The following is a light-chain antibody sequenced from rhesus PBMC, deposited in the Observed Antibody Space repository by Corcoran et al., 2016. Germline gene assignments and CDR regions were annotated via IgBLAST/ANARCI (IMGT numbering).Light chain of an antibody. CDR2: AAS. V-gene: IGKV1-28*03. Sequence: DIQMTQSPSSLSASVGDTVTITCRASQGISSYSNWFQQKPGKAPKLLLYAASSLESGVPSRFSGSGSGTDFTLTIRSLQPADFAVYYCLQHNSSPLTFGGGTKVELK. J-gene: IGKJ4*01. CDR1: QGISSY. CDR3: LQHNSSPLT.